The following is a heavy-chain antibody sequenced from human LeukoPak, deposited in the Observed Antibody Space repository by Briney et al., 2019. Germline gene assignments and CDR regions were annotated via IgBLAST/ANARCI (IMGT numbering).Heavy chain of an antibody. CDR3: ASERVLRYFDWLPDYYYGMDV. D-gene: IGHD3-9*01. Sequence: SVKVSCKASGGTFSRYAISWVRQAPGQGLEWMGRIIPILGIANYAQKFQGRVTITADKSTSTAYMELSSLRSEDTAVYYCASERVLRYFDWLPDYYYGMDVWGQGTTVTVSS. J-gene: IGHJ6*02. CDR2: IIPILGIA. V-gene: IGHV1-69*04. CDR1: GGTFSRYA.